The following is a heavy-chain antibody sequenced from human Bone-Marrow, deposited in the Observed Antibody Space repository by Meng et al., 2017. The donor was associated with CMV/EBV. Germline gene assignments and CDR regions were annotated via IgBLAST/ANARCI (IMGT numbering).Heavy chain of an antibody. J-gene: IGHJ6*01. D-gene: IGHD5-18*01. CDR2: ISYDGSNK. Sequence: GESLKISCAASGFMFSNYGMHWVRQAPGKGLEWVAVISYDGSNKYYADSVKGRFTISRDNSKNTLYLQMNSLRAEDTAVYYCARVRDSMVMYYYYGMDVWGQGTTVTVSS. V-gene: IGHV3-30*19. CDR1: GFMFSNYG. CDR3: ARVRDSMVMYYYYGMDV.